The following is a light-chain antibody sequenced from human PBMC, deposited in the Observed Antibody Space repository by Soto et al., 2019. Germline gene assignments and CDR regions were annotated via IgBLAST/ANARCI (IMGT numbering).Light chain of an antibody. CDR3: QQYGSSPT. CDR2: GAS. V-gene: IGKV3-20*01. J-gene: IGKJ1*01. CDR1: QSVGSSF. Sequence: EIVLTQAPGTLSLSPGEGATLSCRASQSVGSSFLAWYQQKPGQAPRLLIYGASTRASGIPARFSGSGSGTDFTLTISRLEPEDFAVYYCQQYGSSPTFGQGTKVDIK.